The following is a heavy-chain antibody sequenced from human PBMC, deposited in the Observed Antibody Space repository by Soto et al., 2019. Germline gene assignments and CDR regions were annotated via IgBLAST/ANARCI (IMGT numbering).Heavy chain of an antibody. D-gene: IGHD3-10*01. CDR1: GFTFSTYN. J-gene: IGHJ5*02. Sequence: DVQLVESGGGLVKPGGSLRLSCAASGFTFSTYNMNWVRQAPGKGLEWVSSIPSSTRYIFYADSVKSRFTISRDNAKNSLYLQMNSLGAQDTAVYHCARDFGGILRFGESWGQGTLVNVSS. V-gene: IGHV3-21*01. CDR2: IPSSTRYI. CDR3: ARDFGGILRFGES.